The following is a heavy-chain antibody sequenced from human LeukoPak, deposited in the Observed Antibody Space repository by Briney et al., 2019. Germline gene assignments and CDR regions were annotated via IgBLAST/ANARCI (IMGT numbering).Heavy chain of an antibody. D-gene: IGHD6-19*01. V-gene: IGHV4-61*05. CDR2: IYYSGST. CDR1: GGSISSSSYY. J-gene: IGHJ4*02. CDR3: ARSGAVAGKEGVY. Sequence: PSETLSLTCTVSGGSISSSSYYWSWIRQPPGKGLEWIGYIYYSGSTNYNPSLKSRVTILVDTSKNQFSLKLNSVTAADTAVYYCARSGAVAGKEGVYWGQGTLVTVSS.